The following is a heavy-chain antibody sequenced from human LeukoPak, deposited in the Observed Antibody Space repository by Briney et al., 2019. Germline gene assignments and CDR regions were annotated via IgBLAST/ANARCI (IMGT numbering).Heavy chain of an antibody. J-gene: IGHJ6*03. V-gene: IGHV4-61*08. CDR1: GGSISSGGYY. CDR3: ARHLPRYYYYMDV. CDR2: IYHSGST. Sequence: SETLSLTCTVSGGSISSGGYYWSWIRQPPGKGLEWIGYIYHSGSTNYNPSLKSRVTMSVDTSKNQFSLKLSSVTAADTAVYYCARHLPRYYYYMDVWGKGTTVTVSS.